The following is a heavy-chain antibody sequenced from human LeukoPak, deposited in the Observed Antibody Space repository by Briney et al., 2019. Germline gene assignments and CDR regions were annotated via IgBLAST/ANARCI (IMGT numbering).Heavy chain of an antibody. J-gene: IGHJ4*02. CDR1: GFTVSSNY. Sequence: GGSLRLSCAASGFTVSSNYMSWVRQAPGKGLEWVSAISGSGGSTYSADSLKGRFTISRDNSKNTLYLQINSLRTDDTAVFYCARGGLGSAFDNWGQGTLVTVSS. CDR3: ARGGLGSAFDN. D-gene: IGHD6-19*01. CDR2: ISGSGGST. V-gene: IGHV3-23*01.